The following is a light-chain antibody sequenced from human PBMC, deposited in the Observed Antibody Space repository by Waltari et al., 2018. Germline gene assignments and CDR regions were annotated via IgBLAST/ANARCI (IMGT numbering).Light chain of an antibody. J-gene: IGLJ2*01. CDR1: SSDVGRFDY. CDR3: SSYAGSNIV. V-gene: IGLV2-8*01. CDR2: NVR. Sequence: QSALTQPPSASGSPGQSVTIPCTGTSSDVGRFDYVSWSQQHPGQTPKLLIYNVRQRPSGVPDRFSGSKSGNTASLIVSGLQADDEADYYCSSYAGSNIVFGGGTKLTVL.